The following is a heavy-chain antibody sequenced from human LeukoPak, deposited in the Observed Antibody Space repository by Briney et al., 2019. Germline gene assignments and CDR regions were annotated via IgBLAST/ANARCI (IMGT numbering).Heavy chain of an antibody. Sequence: AGGSLRLSCAASGFTFDDYAMHWVRQAPGKGLEWVSGISWNSGSIGYADSVKGRFTIPRDNAKNSLYLQMNSLRAEDTALYYCAKDLYYYDSSGYPDWGQGTLVTVSP. D-gene: IGHD3-22*01. J-gene: IGHJ4*02. CDR2: ISWNSGSI. CDR1: GFTFDDYA. CDR3: AKDLYYYDSSGYPD. V-gene: IGHV3-9*01.